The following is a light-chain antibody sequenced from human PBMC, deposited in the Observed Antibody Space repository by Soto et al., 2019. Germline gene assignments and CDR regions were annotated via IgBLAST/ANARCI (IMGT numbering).Light chain of an antibody. V-gene: IGLV2-14*01. CDR3: SSYTSSSTWV. J-gene: IGLJ3*02. CDR2: EVS. CDR1: SSDVGAYNY. Sequence: QSVLTQPASVSGSPGQSITISCTGTSSDVGAYNYVSWYQQHPGKAPKLMIYEVSNRPSGVSDRFSGSRSGNTASLTISGPQAEDESDYYGSSYTSSSTWVFGGGIKVTVL.